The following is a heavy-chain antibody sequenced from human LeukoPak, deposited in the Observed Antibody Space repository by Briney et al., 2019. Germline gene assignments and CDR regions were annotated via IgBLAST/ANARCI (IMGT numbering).Heavy chain of an antibody. J-gene: IGHJ4*02. Sequence: GASVKVSCKASGYTFTSYDVNWVRQATGQGLEWMGWMNPNSGDTAYAQKFQGRVTMTRDTSISTAYMELSSLRSEDTGVYYCARGLTVTTRPAGYWGQGTLVTVSS. CDR2: MNPNSGDT. V-gene: IGHV1-8*01. CDR3: ARGLTVTTRPAGY. CDR1: GYTFTSYD. D-gene: IGHD4-11*01.